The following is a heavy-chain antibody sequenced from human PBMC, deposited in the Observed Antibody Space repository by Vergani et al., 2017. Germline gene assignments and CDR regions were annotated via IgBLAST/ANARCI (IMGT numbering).Heavy chain of an antibody. V-gene: IGHV4-39*01. CDR1: GMSISNNYYY. CDR3: ARHLWQLARNDVFDI. Sequence: QLQLQESGPRLVKPSETLSLTCSLSGMSISNNYYYWGWIRQPPGKGLEWIGSIYDSRNNNYSPSLKSRVSISVDTSKNQFSLNLTSVTAADTAVYYCARHLWQLARNDVFDIWGHGTLVTVSS. CDR2: IYDSRNN. D-gene: IGHD6-6*01. J-gene: IGHJ3*02.